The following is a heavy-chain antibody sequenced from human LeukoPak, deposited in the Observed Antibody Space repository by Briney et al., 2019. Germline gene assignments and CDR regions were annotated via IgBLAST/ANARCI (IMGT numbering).Heavy chain of an antibody. CDR3: ASGLQDYVWGTYRSARPFHY. J-gene: IGHJ4*02. V-gene: IGHV4-34*01. D-gene: IGHD3-16*02. Sequence: SETLSLTCAVYGGSFRGYYWSWIRQRPGKGREWIGEINHSGSTNYNPSLKSRVTISVDTSNNQFSLKLSSVPAAHTAVYYRASGLQDYVWGTYRSARPFHYWGQGTLVTVSS. CDR1: GGSFRGYY. CDR2: INHSGST.